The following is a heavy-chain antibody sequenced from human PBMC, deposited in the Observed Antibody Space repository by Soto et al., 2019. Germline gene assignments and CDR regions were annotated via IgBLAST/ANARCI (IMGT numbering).Heavy chain of an antibody. Sequence: SETLSLTCTVSGGSISSGDYYWSWIRQPPGKGLEWIGYIYYSGSTYYNPSLKSRVTISVDTSKNQFSLKLSSVTAADTAVYYCARLTAGGWLSFDDWGQGTLVTVSS. V-gene: IGHV4-30-4*01. CDR2: IYYSGST. CDR1: GGSISSGDYY. CDR3: ARLTAGGWLSFDD. D-gene: IGHD2-21*01. J-gene: IGHJ4*02.